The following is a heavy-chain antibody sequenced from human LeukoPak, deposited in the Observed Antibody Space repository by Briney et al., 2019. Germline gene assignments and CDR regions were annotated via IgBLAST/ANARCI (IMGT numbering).Heavy chain of an antibody. J-gene: IGHJ4*02. D-gene: IGHD1-20*01. CDR2: IDTDGTIT. CDR3: TKDLTGKYDY. Sequence: GGSLRLSCSASGYIFSSYWMHWVRQAPGEGLVWVSRIDTDGTITSYADPVKGRFTISRDNAKNTLYLQMNSLRTEDTGVYYCTKDLTGKYDYWGQGTLVTVSS. V-gene: IGHV3-74*01. CDR1: GYIFSSYW.